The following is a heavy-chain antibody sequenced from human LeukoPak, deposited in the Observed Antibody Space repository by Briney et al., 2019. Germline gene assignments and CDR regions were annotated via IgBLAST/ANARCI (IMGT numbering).Heavy chain of an antibody. CDR3: AKESQTYYDIMTGYPNYYFDY. V-gene: IGHV3-23*01. CDR2: ISGSGANT. J-gene: IGHJ4*02. CDR1: KFTFSTSA. Sequence: PGGSLRLSCAASKFTFSTSAMSWVRQAPGKGLEWVSAISGSGANTYYVDSVKGRFTISRDNSKNTLYLEMSSLRSDDTAVHYCAKESQTYYDIMTGYPNYYFDYWGQGTLVTVSS. D-gene: IGHD3-9*01.